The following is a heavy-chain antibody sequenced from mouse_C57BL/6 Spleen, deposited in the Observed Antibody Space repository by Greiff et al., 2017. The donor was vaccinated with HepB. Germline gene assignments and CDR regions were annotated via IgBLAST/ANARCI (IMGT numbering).Heavy chain of an antibody. CDR2: ISDGGSYT. Sequence: EVKLMESGGGLVKPGGSLKLSCAASGFTFSSYAMSWVRQTPEKRLEWVATISDGGSYTYYPDNVKGRFTISRDNAKNNLYLQMSHLKSEDTAMYYCARDSLTTSGWFAYWGQGTLVTVSA. V-gene: IGHV5-4*01. CDR1: GFTFSSYA. D-gene: IGHD2-12*01. J-gene: IGHJ3*01. CDR3: ARDSLTTSGWFAY.